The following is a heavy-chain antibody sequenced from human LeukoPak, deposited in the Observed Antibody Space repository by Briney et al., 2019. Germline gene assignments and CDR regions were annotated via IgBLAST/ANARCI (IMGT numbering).Heavy chain of an antibody. J-gene: IGHJ5*02. CDR1: GGSFSGYY. CDR2: INHSGST. Sequence: PSETLSLTCAVYGGSFSGYYWSWIRQPPGKGLEWIGEINHSGSTNYNPSLKSRVTISVDTSKNQFSLKLSSVTAADTAVYYCARRSYYYGSGVRFDPWGQGTLVTVSS. V-gene: IGHV4-34*01. CDR3: ARRSYYYGSGVRFDP. D-gene: IGHD3-10*01.